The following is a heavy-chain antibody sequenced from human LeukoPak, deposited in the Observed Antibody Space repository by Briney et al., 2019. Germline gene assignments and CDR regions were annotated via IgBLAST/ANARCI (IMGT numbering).Heavy chain of an antibody. J-gene: IGHJ4*02. CDR1: GFSISNGYF. CDR2: IYHSGNT. V-gene: IGHV4-38-2*01. D-gene: IGHD3-22*01. CDR3: ARLHYYDGSGYYGDY. Sequence: SETLSLTCAVSGFSISNGYFWGWIRQPPGKGLEWIGSIYHSGNTYYNPSLKNRVTISVDTSKNHFSLKLSSVTAADTAVYYCARLHYYDGSGYYGDYWGQGTLVTVSS.